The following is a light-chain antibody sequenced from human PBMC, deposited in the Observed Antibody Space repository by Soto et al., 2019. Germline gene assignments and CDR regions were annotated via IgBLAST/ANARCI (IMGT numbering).Light chain of an antibody. Sequence: QSALTQPASVSGSPGQSITISCTGNSSDVGSYKLVSWYQQHPGKAPKLMISEVSKRPSGISDRFSGSKSGSTASLTISGLQAEDEADYYCCSYAGTSTHTVFGGCTQLTVL. CDR2: EVS. J-gene: IGLJ7*01. CDR1: SSDVGSYKL. CDR3: CSYAGTSTHTV. V-gene: IGLV2-23*02.